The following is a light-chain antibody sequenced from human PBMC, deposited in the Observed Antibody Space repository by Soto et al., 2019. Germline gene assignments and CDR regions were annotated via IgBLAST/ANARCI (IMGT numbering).Light chain of an antibody. CDR1: QSVLYSSNHKNY. Sequence: DIVMTQSPESLAVSLGERATVNCKSSQSVLYSSNHKNYLAWYQQKPGQPPKMIIYWASTRESGVPDRFSGSVSGTDFTLSISSLQAEDVEVYYCQQYYNSRLSFGGGNKVEIK. CDR2: WAS. J-gene: IGKJ4*01. V-gene: IGKV4-1*01. CDR3: QQYYNSRLS.